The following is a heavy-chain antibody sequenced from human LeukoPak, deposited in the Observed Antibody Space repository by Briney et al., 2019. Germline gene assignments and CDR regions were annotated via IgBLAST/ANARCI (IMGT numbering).Heavy chain of an antibody. CDR3: AKGRSGIVVAGLNY. D-gene: IGHD6-19*01. V-gene: IGHV3-23*01. Sequence: PGESLRLSCAASGFTFSSYAMSWVRQAPGKGLEWVSGISGSGDGTYYADSVKGRFTISRDNSMNTLYLQMNSLRAEDTAVYYCAKGRSGIVVAGLNYWGQGTLVTVSS. J-gene: IGHJ4*02. CDR2: ISGSGDGT. CDR1: GFTFSSYA.